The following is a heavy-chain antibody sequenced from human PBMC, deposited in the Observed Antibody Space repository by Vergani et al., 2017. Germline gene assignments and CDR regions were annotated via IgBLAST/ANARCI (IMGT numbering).Heavy chain of an antibody. Sequence: EVQLVETGGGLIQPGGSLRLSCAASGFTVSSNSMTWVRQAPGKGLECVSGFYSGGSTYYADSVKGRFAISRDSSKNTLYLQMKSRRAEYTAVYYCARWGQQLVFGAFDFWGQGTMVTVSS. J-gene: IGHJ3*01. CDR2: FYSGGST. V-gene: IGHV3-53*02. CDR3: ARWGQQLVFGAFDF. CDR1: GFTVSSNS. D-gene: IGHD6-13*01.